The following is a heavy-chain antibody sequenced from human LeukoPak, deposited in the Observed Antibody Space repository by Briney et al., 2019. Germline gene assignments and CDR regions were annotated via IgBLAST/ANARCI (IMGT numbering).Heavy chain of an antibody. V-gene: IGHV4-39*01. CDR3: ARSNLSSFDY. J-gene: IGHJ4*02. CDR1: GGSISSNSYY. CDR2: IYYSGST. Sequence: SETLSLTCTVSGGSISSNSYYWGWIRQPPGKGLEWIGSIYYSGSTYYNPPLKSRVTMSVDTSKNQFSLKLSSVTAADTAVYYCARSNLSSFDYWGQGTLVTVSS. D-gene: IGHD6-6*01.